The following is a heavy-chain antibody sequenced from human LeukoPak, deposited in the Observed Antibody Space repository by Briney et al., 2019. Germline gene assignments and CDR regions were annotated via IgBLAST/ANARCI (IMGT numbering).Heavy chain of an antibody. J-gene: IGHJ4*02. CDR1: GDTFTAYY. V-gene: IGHV1-2*02. Sequence: ASVNLSCKASGDTFTAYYMHWVRQAPGQGLECMGWINSNSGETNYVQKFDGRVTMTRDTSSSTVYMDLRSLRSDDTAVCYCAREGLVSSPTSCHYSDSWGQGALVTVSS. CDR2: INSNSGET. D-gene: IGHD2-2*01. CDR3: AREGLVSSPTSCHYSDS.